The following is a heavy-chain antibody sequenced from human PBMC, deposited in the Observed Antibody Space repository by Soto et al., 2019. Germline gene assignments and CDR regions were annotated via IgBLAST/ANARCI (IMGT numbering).Heavy chain of an antibody. CDR3: ARDISFWSGYYTDYYYGMDV. CDR1: RFTFNSYS. D-gene: IGHD3-3*01. CDR2: ISSSSSYI. Sequence: GSLRISCAASRFTFNSYSMNWVRQAPGKGLEWVSSISSSSSYIYYADSVKGRFTISRDNAKNSLYLQMNSLRAEDTTVYYCARDISFWSGYYTDYYYGMDVWGQGTTVTVSS. J-gene: IGHJ6*02. V-gene: IGHV3-21*01.